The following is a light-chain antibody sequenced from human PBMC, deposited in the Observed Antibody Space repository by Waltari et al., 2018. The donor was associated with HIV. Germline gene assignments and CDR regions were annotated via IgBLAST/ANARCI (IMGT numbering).Light chain of an antibody. CDR1: SSDIGAYNY. CDR3: SSYTASSTLDVV. CDR2: EVS. Sequence: QSALTQAASVSGSPGQSITISCTGSSSDIGAYNYVSWYQQHPDKVPNLVIYEVSNRPSGISNRFSGSKSGNTASLTISGLQADDEASYYCSSYTASSTLDVVFGGGTRLTVL. J-gene: IGLJ2*01. V-gene: IGLV2-14*03.